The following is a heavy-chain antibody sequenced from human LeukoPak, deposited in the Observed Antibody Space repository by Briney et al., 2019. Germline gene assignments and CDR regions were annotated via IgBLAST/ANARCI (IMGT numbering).Heavy chain of an antibody. CDR1: GGTFSSYA. J-gene: IGHJ5*02. D-gene: IGHD2-21*02. V-gene: IGHV1-69*04. Sequence: GASVKVSCKASGGTFSSYAISWVRQAPGQGLEWMGRIIPILGIANYAQKFQGRVTITADKSTSTAYMELSSLRSEDTAVYYCARINCGGDCFRGWFDPWGQGTLVTVSS. CDR3: ARINCGGDCFRGWFDP. CDR2: IIPILGIA.